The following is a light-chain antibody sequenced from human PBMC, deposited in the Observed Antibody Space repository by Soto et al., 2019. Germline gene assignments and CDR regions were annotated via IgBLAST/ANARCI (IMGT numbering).Light chain of an antibody. J-gene: IGKJ1*01. CDR3: QQYNNWPQT. CDR2: GAS. V-gene: IGKV3-15*01. CDR1: QSVSSN. Sequence: EIVMTQSPATLSVSPGERATLSCRASQSVSSNLAWYQQKPGQAPRLLIYGASTRATGIPARFSVSGSGTEFTLTISSLQSEDFAVYYCQQYNNWPQTFGQGTKV.